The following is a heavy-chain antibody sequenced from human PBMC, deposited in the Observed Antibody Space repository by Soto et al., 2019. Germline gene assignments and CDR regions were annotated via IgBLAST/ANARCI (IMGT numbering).Heavy chain of an antibody. D-gene: IGHD2-15*01. CDR2: ISSSSTTI. CDR1: GFTFSSYN. Sequence: EVQLVESGGGLVQPGGSLRLSCAASGFTFSSYNMNWVRQAPGKGLEWVSYISSSSTTIHYRDSVKGRFTISRDNAKNSLYLQMNSLRAEDTAVYYCARGVGYCSGGSCYLDSWGQGTLVTVSS. J-gene: IGHJ4*02. V-gene: IGHV3-48*01. CDR3: ARGVGYCSGGSCYLDS.